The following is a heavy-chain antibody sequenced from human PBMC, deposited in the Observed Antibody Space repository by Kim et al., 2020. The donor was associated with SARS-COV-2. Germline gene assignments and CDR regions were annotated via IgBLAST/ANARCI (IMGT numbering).Heavy chain of an antibody. D-gene: IGHD6-6*01. J-gene: IGHJ6*02. CDR1: GYSFDKYW. CDR2: IYPGDSQT. V-gene: IGHV5-51*01. CDR3: ARQMSVPYYYYGLDV. Sequence: GESLKISCKGSGYSFDKYWIGWVRQMPGKGLEWRGIIYPGDSQTKYTPSFQGQVTISADKSINTAYLQWSSLKASDTAIYYCARQMSVPYYYYGLDVWGQ.